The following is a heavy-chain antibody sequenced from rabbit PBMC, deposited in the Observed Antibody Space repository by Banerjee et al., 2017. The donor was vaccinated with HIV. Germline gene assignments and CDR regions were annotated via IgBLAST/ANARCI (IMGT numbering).Heavy chain of an antibody. V-gene: IGHV1S45*01. CDR2: IYAGSSGST. Sequence: EESGGGLVQPEGSLALTCTASGFDISSSYWICWVRQAPGKGLEWIACIYAGSSGSTNYANWAKGRFTISKTSSTTVTLQMTSLTAADTATYFCARHAYGGDGVADYYFNLWGPGTLVTVS. CDR3: ARHAYGGDGVADYYFNL. CDR1: GFDISSSYW. J-gene: IGHJ4*01. D-gene: IGHD6-1*01.